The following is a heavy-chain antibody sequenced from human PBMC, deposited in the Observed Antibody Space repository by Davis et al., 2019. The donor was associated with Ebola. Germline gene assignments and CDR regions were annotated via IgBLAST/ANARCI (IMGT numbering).Heavy chain of an antibody. J-gene: IGHJ3*01. CDR3: ARPYTSGQGNAFNV. CDR1: GYNFATYW. D-gene: IGHD6-19*01. V-gene: IGHV5-51*01. CDR2: IYPGDSDV. Sequence: GGSLRLSCQSSGYNFATYWIGWVRQIPGNGLEWMGIIYPGDSDVRYSSSFQGHVTISADRAITTAYLQWSSLRASDTALYYCARPYTSGQGNAFNVWGQGTMVTVSS.